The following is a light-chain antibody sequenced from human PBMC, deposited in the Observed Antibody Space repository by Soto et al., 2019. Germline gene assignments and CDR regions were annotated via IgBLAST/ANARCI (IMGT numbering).Light chain of an antibody. CDR3: QQYKNWPPLT. CDR1: QSVSSS. V-gene: IGKV3-15*01. Sequence: EIVMTQSPATLSVSPGDRATLSCRASQSVSSSLAWYQQIPGQAPRLLIYDASTRATGIPARFGGSGSGTELTLTISSLQSEDFAVYYCQQYKNWPPLTFGGGTKVELK. CDR2: DAS. J-gene: IGKJ4*01.